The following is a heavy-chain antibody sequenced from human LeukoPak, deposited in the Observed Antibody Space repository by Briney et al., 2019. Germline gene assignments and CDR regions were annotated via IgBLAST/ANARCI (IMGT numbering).Heavy chain of an antibody. CDR1: GFTFSNYW. Sequence: GSLRLSCAASGFTFSNYWMHWVRPAPGKGLEWVSRINERATIISYADSVKGRFTISRENARNTLYLQMNSLTAEDTAVYYCVRDLILVWTPGDDFDHWGQGTLVTVSS. CDR3: VRDLILVWTPGDDFDH. V-gene: IGHV3-74*01. CDR2: INERATII. J-gene: IGHJ4*02. D-gene: IGHD3-16*01.